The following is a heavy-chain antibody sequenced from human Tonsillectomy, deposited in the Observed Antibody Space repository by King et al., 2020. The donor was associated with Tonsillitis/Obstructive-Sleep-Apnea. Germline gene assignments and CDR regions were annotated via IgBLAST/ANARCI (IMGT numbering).Heavy chain of an antibody. V-gene: IGHV3-13*04. CDR3: ARAGSVVRRSNDAFDI. CDR2: IGTAGDT. D-gene: IGHD4-23*01. CDR1: GFTVSSYD. Sequence: VQLVESGGGLVQPGGSLRLSCAASGFTVSSYDMHWVRQATGKSLEWVSAIGTAGDTHYPGSEKGRFTISRENAKNSLYLQMDCLRAGDTAVYDCARAGSVVRRSNDAFDIWGQGTMVTVSS. J-gene: IGHJ3*02.